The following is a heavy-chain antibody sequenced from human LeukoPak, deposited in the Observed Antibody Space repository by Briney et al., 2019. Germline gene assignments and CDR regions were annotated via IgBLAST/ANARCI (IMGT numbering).Heavy chain of an antibody. Sequence: SETLSLTCTVSGYSISSGYYWGWIRQPPGKGLEWIGSIYHSGSTYYNPSLKSRVTISVDTSKNQFSLKLSSVTAADTAVYYCARQGDYCCGVCYSSAWGQGTLVTVSS. J-gene: IGHJ4*02. D-gene: IGHD2-21*01. CDR2: IYHSGST. V-gene: IGHV4-38-2*02. CDR3: ARQGDYCCGVCYSSA. CDR1: GYSISSGYY.